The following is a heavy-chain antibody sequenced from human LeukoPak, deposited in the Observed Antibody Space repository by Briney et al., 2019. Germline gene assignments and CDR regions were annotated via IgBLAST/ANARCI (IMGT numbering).Heavy chain of an antibody. J-gene: IGHJ4*02. CDR1: GFTFSSNW. D-gene: IGHD1-14*01. CDR3: SRDFNGRNDF. V-gene: IGHV3-74*01. Sequence: GGSLRLSCAASGFTFSSNWMHWVRQGPGKGLVWVSRIYPDGSRTDYAESVKGRFTISRDNAKNTLSLEMNSLGDEDTAVYYCSRDFNGRNDFWGQGTLVTVSS. CDR2: IYPDGSRT.